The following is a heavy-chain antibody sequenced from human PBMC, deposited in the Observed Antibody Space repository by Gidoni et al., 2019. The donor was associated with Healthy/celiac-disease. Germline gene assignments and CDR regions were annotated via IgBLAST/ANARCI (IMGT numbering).Heavy chain of an antibody. CDR2: IIPILGIA. V-gene: IGHV1-69*02. Sequence: QVQLVQSGAEVKKPGSSVKVSCKASGGTFSSYTISWVRQAPGQGLEWMGRIIPILGIANYAQKFQGRVTITADKSTSTAYMELSSLRSEDTAVYYCANAHDYGDYVGEPNYYYYYGMDVWGQGTTVTVSS. CDR1: GGTFSSYT. D-gene: IGHD4-17*01. J-gene: IGHJ6*02. CDR3: ANAHDYGDYVGEPNYYYYYGMDV.